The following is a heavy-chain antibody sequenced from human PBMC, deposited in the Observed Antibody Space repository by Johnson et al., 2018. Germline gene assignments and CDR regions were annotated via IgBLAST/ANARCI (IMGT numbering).Heavy chain of an antibody. Sequence: QVQLVESGGGVVQPGRSLRLSCAASGFTFSSYGMHWVRQAPGKGLEWVAVICYDGRNKYSADSVKGRFTISRDNSKNTLYLQMNSLRADDTAVYYWGRGQYDSSGVNDYWGQGTLVTVSS. CDR1: GFTFSSYG. CDR3: GRGQYDSSGVNDY. J-gene: IGHJ4*02. CDR2: ICYDGRNK. D-gene: IGHD3-22*01. V-gene: IGHV3-33*01.